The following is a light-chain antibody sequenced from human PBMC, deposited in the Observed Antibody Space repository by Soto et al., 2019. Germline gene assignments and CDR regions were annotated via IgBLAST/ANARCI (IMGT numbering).Light chain of an antibody. CDR3: NSYTSSSSYV. J-gene: IGLJ1*01. V-gene: IGLV2-14*01. Sequence: QSALTQPASASGSPGQSITISCTGTSSDVGGYNYVSWYQQHPGKAPKLMIYEVTNRPSGVSNRFSGSKSGNTASLTISGLQAEDEADYYCNSYTSSSSYVFGTGTKLTVL. CDR1: SSDVGGYNY. CDR2: EVT.